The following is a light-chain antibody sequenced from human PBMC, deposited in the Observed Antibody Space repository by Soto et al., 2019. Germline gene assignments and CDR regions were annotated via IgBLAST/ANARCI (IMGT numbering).Light chain of an antibody. J-gene: IGKJ5*01. CDR2: YAS. CDR1: QSISSH. V-gene: IGKV1-39*01. Sequence: DIQMTQSPSSLAASVGDRVTITCRASQSISSHLNWYQQRTGKAPKLLIHYASSLQNGGPTRFRGSGSGTDFTLTISSLQPEDFATYYGQQSYSTPITFGQGTRLENK. CDR3: QQSYSTPIT.